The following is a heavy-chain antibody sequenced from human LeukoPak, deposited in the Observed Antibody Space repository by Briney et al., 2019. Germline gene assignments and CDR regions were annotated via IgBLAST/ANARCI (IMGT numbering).Heavy chain of an antibody. CDR1: GYTFTSYY. J-gene: IGHJ4*02. V-gene: IGHV1-46*01. D-gene: IGHD3-22*01. CDR3: ASEVRAAREYYDSSGYAY. CDR2: INPSGGST. Sequence: ASVKVSCKASGYTFTSYYMHWVRQAPGQGLEWMGIINPSGGSTSYAQKFQGRVTMTRDTSTSTVYMELGSLRSEDTAVYYCASEVRAAREYYDSSGYAYWGQGTLVTVSS.